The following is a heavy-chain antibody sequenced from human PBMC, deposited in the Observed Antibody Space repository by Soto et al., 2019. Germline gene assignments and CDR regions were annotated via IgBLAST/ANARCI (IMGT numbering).Heavy chain of an antibody. CDR2: ISAYNGNT. CDR1: GYTFTSYG. V-gene: IGHV1-18*01. Sequence: AAVKVSCKASGYTFTSYGISWLRQAPGQGLEWMGWISAYNGNTNYVQKLQGRVTMTTDTSTSTAYMELRNLRSDDTAVYYCAREGSGSYSGWFDPWGQGTLVTVSS. D-gene: IGHD1-26*01. J-gene: IGHJ5*02. CDR3: AREGSGSYSGWFDP.